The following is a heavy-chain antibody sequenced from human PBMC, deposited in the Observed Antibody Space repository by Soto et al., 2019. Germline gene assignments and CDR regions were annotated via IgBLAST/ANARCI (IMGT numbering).Heavy chain of an antibody. D-gene: IGHD3-10*01. Sequence: QVQLQESGPGLVKPSETLSLTCTVSGASINTHYWSWIRQSPGKGLEWIGQVFYSGSTNYNPSLKTLVTISIDTSTKQFSLKLTSVTAADTAVYYGARSFMVPVAYFDHLGQGTLVPVSA. V-gene: IGHV4-59*11. CDR3: ARSFMVPVAYFDH. J-gene: IGHJ4*02. CDR1: GASINTHY. CDR2: VFYSGST.